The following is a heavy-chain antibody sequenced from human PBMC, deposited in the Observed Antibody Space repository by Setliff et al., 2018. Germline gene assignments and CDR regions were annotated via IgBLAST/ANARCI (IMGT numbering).Heavy chain of an antibody. J-gene: IGHJ5*02. Sequence: GASVKVSCQASGYTFTSYAMNWVRQAPGQGLEWMGWINTNTGNPTYAQGFTGRFVFSLDTSVSTAYLQISSLKAEDTAVYYCASPFPHGWSGYYGVGWFDPWGQGTLVTVSS. CDR3: ASPFPHGWSGYYGVGWFDP. CDR1: GYTFTSYA. CDR2: INTNTGNP. D-gene: IGHD3-3*01. V-gene: IGHV7-4-1*02.